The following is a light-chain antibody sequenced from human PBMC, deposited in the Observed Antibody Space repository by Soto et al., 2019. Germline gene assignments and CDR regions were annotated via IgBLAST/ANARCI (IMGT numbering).Light chain of an antibody. CDR2: DAS. CDR1: QSVNSN. CDR3: QQYNFWPPLT. V-gene: IGKV3-15*01. Sequence: EIVMTQSPATLSVSPGERATLSCRASQSVNSNLAWYRQKPGQAPRLLISDASTRATGVPARFSGSGSGTEFPLTLSSLQSEDSGIYYCQQYNFWPPLTFGGGTKVEIK. J-gene: IGKJ4*01.